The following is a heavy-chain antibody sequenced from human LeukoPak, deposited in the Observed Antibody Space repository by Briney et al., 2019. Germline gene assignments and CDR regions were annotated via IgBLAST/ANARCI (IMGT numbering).Heavy chain of an antibody. V-gene: IGHV4-59*01. J-gene: IGHJ4*02. CDR2: IYYSGST. Sequence: SETLSLTCTVSGGSISSYYWSWIRQPPGKGLEWIGYIYYSGSTNYNPSLKSRVTISVDTSKNQFSLKLSSVTAADTAVYYCARGRVGSSWVNFDYWGQETLVTVSS. CDR1: GGSISSYY. D-gene: IGHD6-13*01. CDR3: ARGRVGSSWVNFDY.